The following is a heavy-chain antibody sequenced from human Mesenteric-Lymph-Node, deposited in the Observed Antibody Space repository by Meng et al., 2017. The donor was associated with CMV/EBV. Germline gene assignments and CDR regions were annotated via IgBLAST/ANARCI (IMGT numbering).Heavy chain of an antibody. J-gene: IGHJ6*02. CDR2: ISSSSSYI. D-gene: IGHD3-16*01. Sequence: GESLKISCAASGFTFSSYSMNWVRQAPGKGLEWVSSISSSSSYIYYADSVKGRFTISRDNAKNSLYLQMNSLRAEDTAVYYCARGAGGGPDQEAGYYGMDVWGQGTTVTVSS. CDR3: ARGAGGGPDQEAGYYGMDV. CDR1: GFTFSSYS. V-gene: IGHV3-21*01.